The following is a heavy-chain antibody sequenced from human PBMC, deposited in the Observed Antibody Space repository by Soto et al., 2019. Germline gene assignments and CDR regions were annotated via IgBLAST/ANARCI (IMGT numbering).Heavy chain of an antibody. D-gene: IGHD2-2*01. CDR2: IIAYNGNT. J-gene: IGHJ6*02. CDR3: ARAMQTEYQLLFYGMDV. CDR1: GYTFTSYG. Sequence: QVQLVQSGAEVKKPGASVKVSCKASGYTFTSYGISWVRQAPGQGLGWMGWIIAYNGNTNYAQKLQGRVTMTTDTSTSTAHMELRSLRSDDTAVYYCARAMQTEYQLLFYGMDVWGQGTTVTVSS. V-gene: IGHV1-18*01.